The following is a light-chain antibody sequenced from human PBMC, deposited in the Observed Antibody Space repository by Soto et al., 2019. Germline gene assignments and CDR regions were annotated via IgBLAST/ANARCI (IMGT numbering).Light chain of an antibody. CDR1: QSIVRW. J-gene: IGKJ5*01. Sequence: DIQMTQSPSTLSASVGDRVTITCRASQSIVRWLAWYQQKPGKAPKLLIYDASSLESGVPPRFSGSGSGTEFTLTISSLQPDDFATHYCQQYNRYLVTFGQGRRLEIX. CDR3: QQYNRYLVT. CDR2: DAS. V-gene: IGKV1-5*01.